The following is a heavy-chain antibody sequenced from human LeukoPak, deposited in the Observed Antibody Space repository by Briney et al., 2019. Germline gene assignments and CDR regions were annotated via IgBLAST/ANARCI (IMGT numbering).Heavy chain of an antibody. D-gene: IGHD6-13*01. CDR3: AGSIAAADSWFDP. J-gene: IGHJ5*02. V-gene: IGHV4-59*01. CDR1: GGSISSYY. Sequence: PSETLSLTCTVSGGSISSYYWSWIRRPPGKXLEWIGYIYYSGSTNYNPSLKSRVTISVDTSKNQFSLKLSSVTAADTAVYYCAGSIAAADSWFDPWGQGTLVTVSS. CDR2: IYYSGST.